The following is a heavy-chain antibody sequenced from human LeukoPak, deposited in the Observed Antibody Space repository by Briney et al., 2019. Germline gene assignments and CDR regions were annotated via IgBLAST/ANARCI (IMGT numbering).Heavy chain of an antibody. CDR3: ATNTDTAMYFDY. CDR1: GYTFTIYY. J-gene: IGHJ4*02. CDR2: INPIGIST. D-gene: IGHD5-18*01. V-gene: IGHV1-46*01. Sequence: GASVKVSCKASGYTFTIYYMHWVRQAPGQGLEWMGIINPIGISTSYAQKFQGRVTMTRDTSTSTVYMELTSLRSQNTAVYSCATNTDTAMYFDYWGQRRLVT.